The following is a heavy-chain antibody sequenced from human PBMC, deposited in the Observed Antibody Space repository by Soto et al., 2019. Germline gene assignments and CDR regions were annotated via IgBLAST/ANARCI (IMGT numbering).Heavy chain of an antibody. CDR3: ARSGYSGYDKNWFDP. CDR1: GGTFSSYT. J-gene: IGHJ5*02. Sequence: GASMKVSCKASGGTFSSYTISWVRQAPGQGLEWMGRIIPILGIANYAQKFQGRVTITADKSTSTAYMELSSLRSEDTAVYYCARSGYSGYDKNWFDPWGQGTLVTVSS. V-gene: IGHV1-69*02. D-gene: IGHD5-12*01. CDR2: IIPILGIA.